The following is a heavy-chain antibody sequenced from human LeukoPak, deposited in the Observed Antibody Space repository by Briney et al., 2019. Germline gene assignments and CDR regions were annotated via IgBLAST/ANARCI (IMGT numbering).Heavy chain of an antibody. D-gene: IGHD1-14*01. V-gene: IGHV3-66*01. CDR1: GFTVSSNY. J-gene: IGHJ6*02. CDR2: IYSGGST. CDR3: ARGKTGPYIYYYYGMDV. Sequence: GGSLRLSCAASGFTVSSNYMSWVRQAPGKGLEWVSVIYSGGSTYYADSVKGRFTISRDNSKNTLYLQMNSLRAEDTAVYYCARGKTGPYIYYYYGMDVWGQGTTVTVSS.